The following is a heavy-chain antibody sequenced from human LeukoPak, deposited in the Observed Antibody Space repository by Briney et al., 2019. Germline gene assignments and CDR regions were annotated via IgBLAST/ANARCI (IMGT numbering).Heavy chain of an antibody. V-gene: IGHV4-59*01. CDR2: IYYSGST. D-gene: IGHD2-2*02. CDR3: AREGRYCSSTSCYSWFDP. J-gene: IGHJ5*02. Sequence: SETLSLTCTVSGGSISSYYWSWLRQPPGKGLEWIGYIYYSGSTNYNPSLKSRVTISVDTSKTQFSLKLTSVTAADTAVYYCAREGRYCSSTSCYSWFDPWGQGTLVTVSS. CDR1: GGSISSYY.